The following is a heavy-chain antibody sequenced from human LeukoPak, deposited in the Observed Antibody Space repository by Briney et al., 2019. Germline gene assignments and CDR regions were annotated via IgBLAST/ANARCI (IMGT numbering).Heavy chain of an antibody. Sequence: ASVSVSCKVSGKTLTELSIHWVRQAPGKGLEWMGGFDPEDDETAYAQRFKGRVTMTEDTSTDTAYMELSSLRSEDTAVYYCALKSYRYSYDGLDVWGQGTTVTVSS. D-gene: IGHD1-26*01. J-gene: IGHJ6*02. V-gene: IGHV1-24*01. CDR3: ALKSYRYSYDGLDV. CDR2: FDPEDDET. CDR1: GKTLTELS.